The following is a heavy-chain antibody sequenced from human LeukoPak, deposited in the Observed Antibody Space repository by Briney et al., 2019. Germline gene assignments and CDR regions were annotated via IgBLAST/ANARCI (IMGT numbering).Heavy chain of an antibody. CDR1: GDSVSRSDSY. J-gene: IGHJ1*01. CDR2: IYYSGRT. Sequence: KPSETLSLTCSVSGDSVSRSDSYWDWIRQPPGKGLEWIGTIYYSGRTYYRPSLKSRVTMSVDPSNNQFSLNLRSVTAADTALYYCARRRYYDGSGYLEWGQGTLLSVSS. V-gene: IGHV4-39*01. CDR3: ARRRYYDGSGYLE. D-gene: IGHD3-22*01.